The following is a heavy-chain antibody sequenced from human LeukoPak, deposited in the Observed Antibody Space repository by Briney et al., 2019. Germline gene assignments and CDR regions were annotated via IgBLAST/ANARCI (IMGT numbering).Heavy chain of an antibody. CDR2: IYTSGST. CDR1: GGSISNYY. Sequence: KPSETLSLTWIVSGGSISNYYWSWIRQPAGKGLEWIGRIYTSGSTNYNPSLKSRVTMSVDTSKNQFSLKLSSVTAADTAVYYCARDRTTVTTKTYWYYYYMDVWGKGTTVTVSS. D-gene: IGHD4-17*01. V-gene: IGHV4-4*07. J-gene: IGHJ6*03. CDR3: ARDRTTVTTKTYWYYYYMDV.